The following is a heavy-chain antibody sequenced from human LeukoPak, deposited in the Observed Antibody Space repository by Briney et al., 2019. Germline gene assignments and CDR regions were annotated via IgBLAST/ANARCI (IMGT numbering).Heavy chain of an antibody. V-gene: IGHV7-4-1*02. D-gene: IGHD4-11*01. CDR1: GYTFTTYA. CDR3: ARGNYGVGEGNGSSLEWRVP. Sequence: ASVKVSCKASGYTFTTYAINWVRQAPGQGLEWMGWIDTSTGKTTYAQGFTEQFVFSLDASVSTAYLQIRSLRAEDTAVYYCARGNYGVGEGNGSSLEWRVPWGRGTRVSVSS. CDR2: IDTSTGKT. J-gene: IGHJ5*02.